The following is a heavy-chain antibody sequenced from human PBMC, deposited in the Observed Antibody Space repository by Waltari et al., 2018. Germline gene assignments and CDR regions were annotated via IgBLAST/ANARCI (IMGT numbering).Heavy chain of an antibody. CDR2: IYYGGST. D-gene: IGHD1-1*01. J-gene: IGHJ6*03. CDR1: GGSISSSSDF. CDR3: AKTGTTFRYYMDV. V-gene: IGHV4-39*01. Sequence: QLQLQESGSGLVKPSEILSPTCTVSGGSISSSSDFWGGIRQPPGKGLEWVGRIYYGGSTYYNPSLNSRVTISVDTSKNQFSLKLSSVTAADTAVYYCAKTGTTFRYYMDVWGKGTTVTVSS.